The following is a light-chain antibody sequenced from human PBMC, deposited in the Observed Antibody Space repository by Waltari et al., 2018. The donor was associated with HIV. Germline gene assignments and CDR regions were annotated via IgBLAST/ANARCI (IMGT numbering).Light chain of an antibody. CDR3: QQYDTSPWT. CDR2: GAS. CDR1: QSVSSNY. Sequence: EFVLTQSPGTLSLSPGERATLSCRASQSVSSNYLAWYQQKPGQAPRLLMYGASSRATGIPDRFSGGGSGTDFTLTISRLEPEDFAVYFRQQYDTSPWTFGQGTKVEIK. V-gene: IGKV3-20*01. J-gene: IGKJ1*01.